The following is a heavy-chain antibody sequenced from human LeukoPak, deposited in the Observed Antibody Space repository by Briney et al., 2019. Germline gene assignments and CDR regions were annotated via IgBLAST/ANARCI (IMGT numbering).Heavy chain of an antibody. CDR1: GYTFTGYY. V-gene: IGHV1-2*02. CDR2: INPNSGGT. D-gene: IGHD3-10*01. J-gene: IGHJ3*02. Sequence: ASVKVSCKASGYTFTGYYMHWVRQAPGQGLEWMGWINPNSGGTNYAQKFQGRVTMTRDTSISTAYMELSRLRSDDTAVYYCASNLGGSGSFLDAFDIWGQGTMVTVSS. CDR3: ASNLGGSGSFLDAFDI.